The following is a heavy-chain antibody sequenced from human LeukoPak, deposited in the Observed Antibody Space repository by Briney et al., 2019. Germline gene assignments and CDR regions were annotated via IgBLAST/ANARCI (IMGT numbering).Heavy chain of an antibody. V-gene: IGHV3-23*01. CDR1: GFTFSSYA. CDR2: ISGSGGST. D-gene: IGHD2-15*01. Sequence: PGGSLTLSCAASGFTFSSYAMSWVRQAPGKGLEGVSAISGSGGSTYYADSVKGRFTISRDNSRNTLYLQMSSLRAEDTAVYYCAKGAAYYYYYGMDVWGKGTTVTVSS. CDR3: AKGAAYYYYYGMDV. J-gene: IGHJ6*04.